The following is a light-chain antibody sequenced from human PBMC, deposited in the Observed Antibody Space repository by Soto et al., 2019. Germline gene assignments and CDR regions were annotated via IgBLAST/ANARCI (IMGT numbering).Light chain of an antibody. J-gene: IGKJ2*01. Sequence: ENVLTQSPVTLSLSPGERATLSCRASQSVTSNKVAWFQQKPGQAPRLLIRAASSRATGIPDRFSGSGSATDFTLTISRLEPEDFAVYYCQQYGRPPPSTFGQGTKLEIK. CDR3: QQYGRPPPST. V-gene: IGKV3-20*01. CDR2: AAS. CDR1: QSVTSNK.